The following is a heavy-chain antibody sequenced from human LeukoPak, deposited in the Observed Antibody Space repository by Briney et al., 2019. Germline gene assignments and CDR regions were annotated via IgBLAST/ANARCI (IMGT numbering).Heavy chain of an antibody. CDR1: GFTFSSYA. Sequence: GGSLRLSCAASGFTFSSYAMYWVRQAPGKGLVWVSRISSDGSSTIYADSGKGRFTISRDIAKNTLYLQMNSLRAEDTAVYYCARAQMGAPTDYWGQGTLVTVSS. J-gene: IGHJ4*02. V-gene: IGHV3-74*01. CDR2: ISSDGSST. D-gene: IGHD1-26*01. CDR3: ARAQMGAPTDY.